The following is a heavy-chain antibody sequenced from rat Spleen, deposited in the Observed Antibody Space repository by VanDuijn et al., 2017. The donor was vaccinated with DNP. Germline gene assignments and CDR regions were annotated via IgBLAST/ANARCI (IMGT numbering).Heavy chain of an antibody. D-gene: IGHD1-10*01. CDR1: GFTFSGYW. CDR3: ARARITSSDY. CDR2: ITSSGGST. J-gene: IGHJ2*01. V-gene: IGHV5-31*01. Sequence: EVQLVESGGGLVQPGRSLKLSCVASGFTFSGYWMYWIRQAPGKGLEWVASITSSGGSTYYPDSVKGRFTISRDNAKDTQYLQMNSLRSEDTATYCCARARITSSDYWGQGVMVTVSS.